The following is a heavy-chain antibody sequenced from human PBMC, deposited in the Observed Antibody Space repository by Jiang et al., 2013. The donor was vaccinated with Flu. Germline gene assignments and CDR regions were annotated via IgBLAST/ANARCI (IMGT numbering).Heavy chain of an antibody. Sequence: TLSLTCAISGDSVSSNSAAWSWIRQSPSRGLEWLGRTYYRSKWYDDYAVSVKSRISVNPDPSKNQFSLQLNSVTPEDTAVYYCARALAVAGNAGWYYDLWGRGTLVTVSS. J-gene: IGHJ2*01. CDR3: ARALAVAGNAGWYYDL. CDR2: TYYRSKWYD. D-gene: IGHD6-19*01. CDR1: GDSVSSNSAA. V-gene: IGHV6-1*01.